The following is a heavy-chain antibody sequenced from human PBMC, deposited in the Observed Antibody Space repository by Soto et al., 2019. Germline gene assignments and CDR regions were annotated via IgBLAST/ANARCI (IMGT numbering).Heavy chain of an antibody. CDR3: ERGGRPGWLDP. J-gene: IGHJ5*02. V-gene: IGHV4-34*01. CDR1: GGSFSGYY. CDR2: INHSGST. Sequence: SETLSLTCAVYGGSFSGYYWSWIRQPPGKGLEWIGEINHSGSTNYNPSLKSRVTISVDTSKNQFSLKLSSVTAADTAVYYCERGGRPGWLDPWGQGTPVTVYS.